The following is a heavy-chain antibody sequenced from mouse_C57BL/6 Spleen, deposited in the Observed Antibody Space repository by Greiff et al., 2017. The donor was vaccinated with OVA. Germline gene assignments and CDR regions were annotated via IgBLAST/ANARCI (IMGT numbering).Heavy chain of an antibody. CDR1: GYSITSGYD. J-gene: IGHJ3*01. CDR2: ISYSGST. Sequence: EVQLVESGPGMVKPSQSLSLTCTVTGYSITSGYDWHWIRHFPGNKLEWMGYISYSGSTNYNPSLKSRISITHDTSKNHFFLKLNSVTTEDTATYYCARGEGTLFAYWGQGTLVTVSA. D-gene: IGHD2-14*01. V-gene: IGHV3-1*01. CDR3: ARGEGTLFAY.